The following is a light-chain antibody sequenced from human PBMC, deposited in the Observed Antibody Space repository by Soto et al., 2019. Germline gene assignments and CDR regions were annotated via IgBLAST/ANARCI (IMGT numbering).Light chain of an antibody. CDR3: QQYNNWPPWT. J-gene: IGKJ1*01. CDR1: QSVSSN. CDR2: GAS. V-gene: IGKV3-15*01. Sequence: EIVMTQSPATLSVSPGERATLSCRASQSVSSNLAWYQQKPGQAPRLLIYGASTRATGIPARFGGSGSGTEFTLTISSLQSEDFAVYYCQQYNNWPPWTFGQGTKLEIK.